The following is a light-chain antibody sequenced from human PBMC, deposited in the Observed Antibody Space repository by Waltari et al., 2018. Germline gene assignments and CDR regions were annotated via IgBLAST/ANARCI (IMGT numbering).Light chain of an antibody. CDR1: QRVSSSY. V-gene: IGKV3-20*01. Sequence: EIVLTQSPGTLSLSPGERATLSCRASQRVSSSYLAWYQQKPGQAPRLLIHGESSRATGIPDRFSGSGSGTDFTLTISRLEPEDFAVYYCQQYGRSWNTFGQGTKLEIK. CDR3: QQYGRSWNT. CDR2: GES. J-gene: IGKJ2*01.